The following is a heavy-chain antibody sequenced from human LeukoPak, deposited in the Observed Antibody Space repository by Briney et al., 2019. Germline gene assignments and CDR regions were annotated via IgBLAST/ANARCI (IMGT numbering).Heavy chain of an antibody. D-gene: IGHD3-3*01. CDR3: ANTRGGRFLEWLSN. V-gene: IGHV3-30*18. Sequence: GRSLRLSCAASGFTFSSYGMHWVRQAPGKGLEWVAVISYDGSNKYYADSVKGRFTISRDNSKNTLYLQMNSLRAEDTAVYYCANTRGGRFLEWLSNWGQGTLVTVSS. J-gene: IGHJ4*02. CDR1: GFTFSSYG. CDR2: ISYDGSNK.